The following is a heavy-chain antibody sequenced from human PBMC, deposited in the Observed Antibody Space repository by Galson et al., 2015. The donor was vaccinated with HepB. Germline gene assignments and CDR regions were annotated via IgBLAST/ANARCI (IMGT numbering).Heavy chain of an antibody. CDR2: TYKGGGT. Sequence: SLRLPCASSGLTVRGNYMNWVRQAPGQGLEWVATTYKGGGTYYAESVKGRFSISRDTSKNTVYLQMNGLRAEDTAVYYCARGGFDSNGYYYYFDYWGQGTLVTVSS. CDR3: ARGGFDSNGYYYYFDY. D-gene: IGHD3-22*01. V-gene: IGHV3-53*01. J-gene: IGHJ4*02. CDR1: GLTVRGNY.